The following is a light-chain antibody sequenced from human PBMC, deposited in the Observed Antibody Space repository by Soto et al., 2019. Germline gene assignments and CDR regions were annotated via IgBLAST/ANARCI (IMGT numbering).Light chain of an antibody. CDR3: AAWDTTLSAVV. CDR2: DNN. J-gene: IGLJ2*01. V-gene: IGLV1-51*01. CDR1: SSNIGNNF. Sequence: QSVLTQPPSVSAAPGQKVSISCSGSSSNIGNNFVSWYLQLPGAAPKLLTYDNNKRPSGIPDRFSDSQSGTSSTLDITGLQTGDEGNYYCAAWDTTLSAVVFGGGTKVTVL.